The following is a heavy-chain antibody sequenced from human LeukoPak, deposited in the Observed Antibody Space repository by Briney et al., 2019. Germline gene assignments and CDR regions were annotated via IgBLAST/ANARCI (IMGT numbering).Heavy chain of an antibody. CDR2: ISSSNNYI. D-gene: IGHD3-22*01. CDR1: DFTFSSYT. J-gene: IGHJ4*02. V-gene: IGHV3-21*01. CDR3: ARDYDSSGYFDY. Sequence: PGGSLRLSCAASDFTFSSYTMNWVRQAPGKGLEWVSSISSSNNYIYYADSVKGRFTISRDNAKNSLYLQMNSLRAGDTAIYYCARDYDSSGYFDYWGQGTLVTVSS.